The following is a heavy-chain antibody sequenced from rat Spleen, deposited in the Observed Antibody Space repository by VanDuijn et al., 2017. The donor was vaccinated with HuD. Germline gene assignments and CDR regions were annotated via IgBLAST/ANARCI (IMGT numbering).Heavy chain of an antibody. D-gene: IGHD5-1*01. J-gene: IGHJ2*01. V-gene: IGHV5S13*01. Sequence: EVQLVESGGGLVQPGRSLKLSCAASGFNFNDYWMTWIRQAPGKGLEWVASISTGGGNTYYRDSVKGRFTISRDNAKNTQYLQMDSLRSEDTATYYCARGLGAPFDYWGQGVMVTVSS. CDR1: GFNFNDYW. CDR2: ISTGGGNT. CDR3: ARGLGAPFDY.